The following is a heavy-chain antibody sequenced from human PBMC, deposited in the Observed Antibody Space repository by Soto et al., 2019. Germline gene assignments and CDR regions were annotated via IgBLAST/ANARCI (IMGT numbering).Heavy chain of an antibody. CDR3: ARDLCPLGSGSPCPTFGMDV. J-gene: IGHJ6*02. CDR1: GYTFTGHY. D-gene: IGHD3-10*01. CDR2: LKPDNGGT. V-gene: IGHV1-2*02. Sequence: QVQLVQSGAEVKPPGASVKVSCKASGYTFTGHYMHWVRQVSGRRLEFLGWLKPDNGGTYYAPKFQGRVTFTWDTSNTIAYMEMSGLHSDDTAVYFCARDLCPLGSGSPCPTFGMDVWGQGTTVAVTS.